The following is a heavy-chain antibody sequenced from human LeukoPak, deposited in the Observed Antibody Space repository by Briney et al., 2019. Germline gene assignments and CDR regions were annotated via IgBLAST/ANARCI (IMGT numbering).Heavy chain of an antibody. CDR1: GGTFSSYA. D-gene: IGHD3-3*01. V-gene: IGHV1-69*13. CDR2: IIPLFGTA. Sequence: RASVKVSCKASGGTFSSYAISWVRQPPGQGLEWMGGIIPLFGTAHYAQKLQGRVTITAEATTCTDYMELSSLRSEDTVVYYCARSWYYDFWSCYYSFDYWGQGTLVTVSS. J-gene: IGHJ4*02. CDR3: ARSWYYDFWSCYYSFDY.